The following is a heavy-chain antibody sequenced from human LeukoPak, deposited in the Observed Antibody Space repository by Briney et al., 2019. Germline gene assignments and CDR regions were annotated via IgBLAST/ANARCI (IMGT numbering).Heavy chain of an antibody. J-gene: IGHJ4*02. CDR1: GGTFSSFP. Sequence: GASVKVSCKASGGTFSSFPISWVRQAPGQGLEWIGGFMRMFGTANYAQNFQGRVTITADKSTSTAYMELSSLRSEDTAVYYCARANRSHYKGLEYYFDYWGQGTLVTVSS. V-gene: IGHV1-69*06. CDR3: ARANRSHYKGLEYYFDY. CDR2: FMRMFGTA. D-gene: IGHD1-14*01.